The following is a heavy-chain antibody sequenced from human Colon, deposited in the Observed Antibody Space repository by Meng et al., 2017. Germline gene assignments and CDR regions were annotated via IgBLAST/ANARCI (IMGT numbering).Heavy chain of an antibody. Sequence: QVHLTQWGAGRLEPSGTLSLTCAVYGGSFSGYYWSWIRQPPGKGLEWIGEINHSGTTNFNPSLESRVTISIDTSKNQISLNVTSLTAADTAVYYCARGLFSRLRSLWFDPWGQGTLVTVSS. J-gene: IGHJ5*02. CDR3: ARGLFSRLRSLWFDP. V-gene: IGHV4-34*01. D-gene: IGHD2/OR15-2a*01. CDR1: GGSFSGYY. CDR2: INHSGTT.